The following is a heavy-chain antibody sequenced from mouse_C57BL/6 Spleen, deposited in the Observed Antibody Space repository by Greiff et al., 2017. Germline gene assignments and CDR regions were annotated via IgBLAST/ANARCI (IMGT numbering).Heavy chain of an antibody. CDR2: ISSGSSTI. CDR3: ARQGEYDYVDDMDD. Sequence: EVKLVESGGGLVKPGGSLKLSCAASGFTFSDYGMHWVRQAPEKGLEWVAYISSGSSTIYYADTVKGRFTISRDNAKNTLFLQMTSLRSEDTAMDYCARQGEYDYVDDMDDWGQGTSVTVSS. J-gene: IGHJ4*01. D-gene: IGHD2-4*01. CDR1: GFTFSDYG. V-gene: IGHV5-17*01.